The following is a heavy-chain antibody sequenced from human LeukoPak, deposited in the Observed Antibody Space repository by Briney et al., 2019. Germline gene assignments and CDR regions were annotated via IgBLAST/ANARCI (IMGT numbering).Heavy chain of an antibody. CDR3: ARDGGTVVPADYYYYYYMDV. Sequence: ASVKVSCKASGYTFTSYGISWVRQAPGQGLEWMGWISAYNGNTNYAQKLQGRVTMTTDTSTSTAYMELRSLRSDDTAVYYCARDGGTVVPADYYYYYYMDVWGKGTTVTVSS. D-gene: IGHD2-2*01. CDR1: GYTFTSYG. CDR2: ISAYNGNT. J-gene: IGHJ6*03. V-gene: IGHV1-18*01.